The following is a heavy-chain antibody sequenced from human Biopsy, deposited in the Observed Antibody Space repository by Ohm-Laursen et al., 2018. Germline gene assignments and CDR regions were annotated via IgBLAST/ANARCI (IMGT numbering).Heavy chain of an antibody. CDR2: IIAVSGIV. V-gene: IGHV1-69*10. J-gene: IGHJ4*02. Sequence: SVKVSCKASGGTFSNYAISWVRQAPGEGLEWMGGIIAVSGIVNYAPKFQGRVSITADKSTTTAYMELSNLKSEDTAVYFCATPFQYYDSWGGYPPFAHWGQGTLVTVSS. CDR1: GGTFSNYA. CDR3: ATPFQYYDSWGGYPPFAH. D-gene: IGHD3-3*01.